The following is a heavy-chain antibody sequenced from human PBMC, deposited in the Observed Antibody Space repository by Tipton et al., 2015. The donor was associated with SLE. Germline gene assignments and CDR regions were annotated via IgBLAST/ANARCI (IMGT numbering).Heavy chain of an antibody. V-gene: IGHV4-59*08. CDR3: ARLSAYYRVFDL. D-gene: IGHD3-3*01. J-gene: IGHJ5*02. CDR1: GGSITSHY. Sequence: TLSLTCTVSGGSITSHYWTWIRQSPGKEFEWLAYVSYTGSATYNPSLRSRVSISLDTSDNQFSLKVTSVTAADTAVYYCARLSAYYRVFDLWGQGTLVTVSS. CDR2: VSYTGSA.